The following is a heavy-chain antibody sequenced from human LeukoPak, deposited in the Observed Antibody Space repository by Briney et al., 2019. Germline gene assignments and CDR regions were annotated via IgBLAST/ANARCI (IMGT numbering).Heavy chain of an antibody. D-gene: IGHD3-22*01. CDR1: GGSISSSSYY. V-gene: IGHV4-39*07. J-gene: IGHJ1*01. CDR3: ASDSSGYYFFHH. CDR2: MYYTGST. Sequence: SETLSLTCTVSGGSISSSSYYWGWIRQPPGKGLEWIGSMYYTGSTYFNPSLKSRVSISVDTSKSHFSLNLTSVTAADTAVYYCASDSSGYYFFHHWGQGTLVTVSS.